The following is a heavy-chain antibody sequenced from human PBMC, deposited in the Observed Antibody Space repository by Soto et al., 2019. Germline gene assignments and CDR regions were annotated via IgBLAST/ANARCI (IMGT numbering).Heavy chain of an antibody. CDR2: ISYDGSNK. CDR3: AKDRWVGSGNYYFDY. V-gene: IGHV3-30*18. D-gene: IGHD3-10*01. J-gene: IGHJ4*02. CDR1: GFSFSSYG. Sequence: GGSLRLSCAASGFSFSSYGMHWVRQAPGKGLEWVALISYDGSNKYYADSVKGRFTISRDNSKNTLYLQMNSLRAEDTAVYYCAKDRWVGSGNYYFDYWGQGTLVTVSS.